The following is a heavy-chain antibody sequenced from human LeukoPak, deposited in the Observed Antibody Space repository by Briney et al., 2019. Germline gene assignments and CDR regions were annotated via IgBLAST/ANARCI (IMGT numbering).Heavy chain of an antibody. V-gene: IGHV1-69*02. CDR1: GCTFSSYT. J-gene: IGHJ4*02. D-gene: IGHD2-15*01. CDR2: IIPILAIA. Sequence: SVKVSFKASGCTFSSYTISWVRQAPGQGLEWMGRIIPILAIANYAQKFQGRVTLTLETATSTANMELSSLRSEDTAVYYCAIGYCSGGSCYSLDYWGQGTLVTVSS. CDR3: AIGYCSGGSCYSLDY.